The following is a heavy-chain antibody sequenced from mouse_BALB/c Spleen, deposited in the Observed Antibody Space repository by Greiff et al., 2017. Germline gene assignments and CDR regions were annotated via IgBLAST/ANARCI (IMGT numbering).Heavy chain of an antibody. D-gene: IGHD3-1*01. CDR1: GYSFTGYN. CDR2: IDPYYGGT. CDR3: SRGATSVPYYAMDY. V-gene: IGHV1-39*01. J-gene: IGHJ4*01. Sequence: VQLQQSGPELEKPGASVKISCKASGYSFTGYNMNWVKQSNGKSLEWIGNIDPYYGGTSYNQKFKGKAPLTVDKSSSTAYMQLKSLTSEDAAVYYCSRGATSVPYYAMDYWGQGTSVTVSS.